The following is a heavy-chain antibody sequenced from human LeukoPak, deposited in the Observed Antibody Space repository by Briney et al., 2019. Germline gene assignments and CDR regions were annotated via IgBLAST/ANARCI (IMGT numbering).Heavy chain of an antibody. J-gene: IGHJ3*02. CDR2: IYYSGST. CDR3: ARGGARSLGPRAFDI. V-gene: IGHV4-39*07. Sequence: SETLSLTCTVSGGSISSSSYYWGWIRQPPGKGLEWIGSIYYSGSTYYNPSLKSRVTISVDTSKNQFSLKLSSVTAADTAVYYCARGGARSLGPRAFDIWGQGTMVTVSS. D-gene: IGHD1-26*01. CDR1: GGSISSSSYY.